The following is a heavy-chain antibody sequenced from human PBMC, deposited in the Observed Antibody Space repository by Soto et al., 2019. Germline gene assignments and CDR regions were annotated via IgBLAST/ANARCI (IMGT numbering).Heavy chain of an antibody. CDR2: ISASGSTT. V-gene: IGHV3-23*01. J-gene: IGHJ5*01. Sequence: AGGSLRLSCAASGFTFSSYVMSWVRQAPGKGLEWVSSISASGSTTYYADSVKGRFTISRDNSKSTLYLQMNNLRAEDTAVYYCAHGLPETIFGVIIRFDCWGQGALVTVS. D-gene: IGHD3-3*01. CDR3: AHGLPETIFGVIIRFDC. CDR1: GFTFSSYV.